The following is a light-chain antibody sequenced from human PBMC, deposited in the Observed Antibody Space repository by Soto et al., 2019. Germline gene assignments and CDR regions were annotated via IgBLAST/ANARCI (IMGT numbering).Light chain of an antibody. CDR2: SIS. J-gene: IGKJ4*01. Sequence: EIVLTQSPGTLSLSPGERATLSCRASVSSPYLSWFQHKPGQTPRLLVYSISTRAAGIPDRFSGSGSGTDFTLTISRLEPEDFAVYYCQQYVTSPPTLTSGGGTKVEIK. CDR1: VSSPY. CDR3: QQYVTSPPTLT. V-gene: IGKV3-20*01.